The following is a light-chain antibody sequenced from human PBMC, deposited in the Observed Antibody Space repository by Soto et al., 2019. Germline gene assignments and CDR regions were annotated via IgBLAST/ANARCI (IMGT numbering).Light chain of an antibody. CDR1: SSHIGAGYD. Sequence: QSVLTQPPSVSGAPGQRVSISCTGTSSHIGAGYDVHWSQHLPGTAPKLLIFGDINRPSGVPDRFSGSKSGTSASLASTGLQAEDEVDYYCQFYVSSLSISVFGGGTKVTVL. CDR3: QFYVSSLSISV. CDR2: GDI. J-gene: IGLJ2*01. V-gene: IGLV1-40*01.